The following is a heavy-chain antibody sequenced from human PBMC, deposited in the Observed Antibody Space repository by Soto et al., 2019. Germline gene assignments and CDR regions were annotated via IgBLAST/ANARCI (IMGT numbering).Heavy chain of an antibody. CDR1: GGTFSSYA. CDR3: ANEAAAGTVDY. V-gene: IGHV1-69*01. CDR2: IIPIFGTA. Sequence: QVQLVQSGAEVKKPGSSVKVSCKASGGTFSSYAISWVRQAPGQGLDWMGGIIPIFGTANYAQKFQGRVTITADESTSTAYRELSSLRSEDTAVYYCANEAAAGTVDYWGQGTLVTVSS. J-gene: IGHJ4*02. D-gene: IGHD6-13*01.